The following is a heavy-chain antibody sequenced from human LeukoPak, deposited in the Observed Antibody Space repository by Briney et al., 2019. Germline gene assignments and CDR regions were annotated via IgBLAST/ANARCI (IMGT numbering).Heavy chain of an antibody. Sequence: KPSETLSLTCAVYGGSFSGYYWSWIRQPPGKGLEWIGEINHSGSTNYNPSLKSRVTISVDTSKNQFSLKLSSVTAADTAVYYCARDMDYSTLIGPPPFDYWGQGTLVTVSS. CDR1: GGSFSGYY. J-gene: IGHJ4*02. D-gene: IGHD4-11*01. CDR2: INHSGST. V-gene: IGHV4-34*01. CDR3: ARDMDYSTLIGPPPFDY.